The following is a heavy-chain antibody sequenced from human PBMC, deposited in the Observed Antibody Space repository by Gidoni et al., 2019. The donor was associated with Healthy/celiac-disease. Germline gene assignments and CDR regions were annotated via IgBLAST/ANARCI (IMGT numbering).Heavy chain of an antibody. Sequence: EVQLVESGGGLVKPGGSLRLSCAASGFTFSNAWMSWVRQAPGKGLEWVGRIKSKTDGGTTDYAAPVKGRFTISRDDSKNTLYLQMNSLKTEDTAVYYCTTRHYSGSYLRLENDAFDIWGQGTMVTVSS. CDR3: TTRHYSGSYLRLENDAFDI. CDR2: IKSKTDGGTT. J-gene: IGHJ3*02. D-gene: IGHD1-26*01. V-gene: IGHV3-15*01. CDR1: GFTFSNAW.